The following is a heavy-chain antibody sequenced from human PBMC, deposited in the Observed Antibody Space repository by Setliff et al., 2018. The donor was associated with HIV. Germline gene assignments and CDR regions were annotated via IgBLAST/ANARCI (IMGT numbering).Heavy chain of an antibody. Sequence: GGSLRLSCATSGFTFSGHSMNWVRQAPGIGLEWVSSISSSSSYIYTADSVKGRFRISRDNVKNILYLQLNSLRAEDTAVYYCTRDNGWSGSFDAFDIWGQGTMVTVSS. CDR2: ISSSSSYI. V-gene: IGHV3-21*06. J-gene: IGHJ3*02. CDR1: GFTFSGHS. D-gene: IGHD3-3*01. CDR3: TRDNGWSGSFDAFDI.